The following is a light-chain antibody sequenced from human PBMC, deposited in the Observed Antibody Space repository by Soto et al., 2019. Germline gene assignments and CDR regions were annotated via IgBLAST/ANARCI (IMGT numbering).Light chain of an antibody. CDR1: QSVTRD. CDR3: QQRSNWPLT. V-gene: IGKV3-11*01. J-gene: IGKJ4*01. CDR2: GAS. Sequence: EIVMTQSPASLSVSPGEIVTLSFRASQSVTRDLAWYQQKPGQAPRLLIYGASNRATGIPVRFSGRGSGTDFTLTISSLEPEDFAVYYCQQRSNWPLTFGGGTKVDI.